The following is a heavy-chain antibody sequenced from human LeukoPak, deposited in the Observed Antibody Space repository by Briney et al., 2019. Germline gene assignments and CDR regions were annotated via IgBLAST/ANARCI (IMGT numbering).Heavy chain of an antibody. V-gene: IGHV3-21*01. CDR1: GFTFSSYA. CDR2: ISSSSSYI. Sequence: GGSLRLSCAASGFTFSSYAMSWVRQAPGKELEWVSSISSSSSYIYYADSVKGRFTISRDNAKNSLYLQMNSLRAEDTAVYYCARSKGSSFRSPFDYWGQGTLVTVSS. D-gene: IGHD6-6*01. J-gene: IGHJ4*02. CDR3: ARSKGSSFRSPFDY.